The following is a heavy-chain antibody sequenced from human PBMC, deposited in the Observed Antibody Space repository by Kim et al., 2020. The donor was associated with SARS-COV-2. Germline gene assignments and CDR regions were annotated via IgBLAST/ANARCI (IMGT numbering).Heavy chain of an antibody. Sequence: SETLSLTCTVSGVSISSYYWSWIRQPPGKGLEWIGYIYYSGSTNYNPSLKSRVTISVDTSKNQFSLKLSSVTAADTAVYYCSRGWKAAAAGPYDFDYWC. D-gene: IGHD6-13*01. V-gene: IGHV4-59*01. CDR1: GVSISSYY. J-gene: IGHJ4*01. CDR2: IYYSGST. CDR3: SRGWKAAAAGPYDFDY.